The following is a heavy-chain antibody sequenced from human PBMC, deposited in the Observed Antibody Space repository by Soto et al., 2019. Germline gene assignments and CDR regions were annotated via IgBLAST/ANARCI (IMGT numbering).Heavy chain of an antibody. J-gene: IGHJ3*02. Sequence: GGSLRLSCAVSGLTFNDYAMSWARQAPGKGLEWVSTISGGLGSAYYAASMEGRFTISGDSSNNTLYLQMNSLRVEDTATYYCAKDSRLPGFGLLIHAFDMWGHGTMVTVSS. CDR3: AKDSRLPGFGLLIHAFDM. CDR1: GLTFNDYA. CDR2: ISGGLGSA. V-gene: IGHV3-23*01. D-gene: IGHD3-3*01.